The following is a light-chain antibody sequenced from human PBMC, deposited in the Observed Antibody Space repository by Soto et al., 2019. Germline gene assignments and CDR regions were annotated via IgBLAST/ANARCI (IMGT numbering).Light chain of an antibody. CDR3: QTWGTGILV. J-gene: IGLJ2*01. Sequence: QPVLTQSPSASASLGASVKLTCTLSSGHSSYAIAWHQQQPEKGPRYLMKLNSDGSHSKGDGIPDRFSGSSSGAERYLTISSLQSEDEADYYCQTWGTGILVIGGGTKLTVL. V-gene: IGLV4-69*01. CDR2: LNSDGSH. CDR1: SGHSSYA.